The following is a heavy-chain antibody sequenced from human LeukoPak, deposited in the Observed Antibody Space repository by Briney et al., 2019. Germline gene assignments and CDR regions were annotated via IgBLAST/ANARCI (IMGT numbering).Heavy chain of an antibody. Sequence: SETLSLTCTVSGGSISSSSYYWGWIRQPPGKGLEWIGSIYYSGSTYYNPSLKSRVTISVDTSKNQFSLKLSSVTAADTAVYYCATYDYGDAFDIWGQGTVVTVSS. J-gene: IGHJ3*02. CDR1: GGSISSSSYY. CDR3: ATYDYGDAFDI. D-gene: IGHD4-17*01. V-gene: IGHV4-39*07. CDR2: IYYSGST.